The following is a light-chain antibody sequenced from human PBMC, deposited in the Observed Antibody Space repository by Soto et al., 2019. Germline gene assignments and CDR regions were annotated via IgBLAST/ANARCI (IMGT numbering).Light chain of an antibody. CDR1: QSVSNN. V-gene: IGKV3-15*01. J-gene: IGKJ4*01. CDR2: HAS. Sequence: EIVMTQSPATLSVSPGERATLSCRANQSVSNNLAWYQQKPGQAPRLLIYHASTRATGIPARFSGSRSGTEFTLTISSLQSEDFAVYYCQQYNKWPLTFGGGTKVEIK. CDR3: QQYNKWPLT.